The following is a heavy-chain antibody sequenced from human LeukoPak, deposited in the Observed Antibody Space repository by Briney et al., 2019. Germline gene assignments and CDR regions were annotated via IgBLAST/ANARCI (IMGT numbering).Heavy chain of an antibody. CDR2: VYTSGTT. CDR1: GGSISSYY. CDR3: AIVRFGPGGELFDY. D-gene: IGHD3-3*01. V-gene: IGHV4-4*07. Sequence: SETLSLTCTVSGGSISSYYWSWIRQPAGKGLEWIGRVYTSGTTNYNPSLKSRVTMSVDASKNQFSLKLTSVTAADTAVYFCAIVRFGPGGELFDYWGQGTLVTVSS. J-gene: IGHJ4*02.